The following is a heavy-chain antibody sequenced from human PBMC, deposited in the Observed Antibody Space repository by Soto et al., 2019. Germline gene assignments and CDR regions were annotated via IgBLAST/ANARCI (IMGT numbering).Heavy chain of an antibody. CDR1: GGSFRDHY. Sequence: SETLSLTCSVSGGSFRDHYWTWIRQPPGKGLEWIGYISYSSYTNYKVSLKSRHTMSVDMPNNQFSLKLNSLTAADTAVYYCARTTEKDGKEGLDYWGQGTQVTVS. J-gene: IGHJ4*02. CDR3: ARTTEKDGKEGLDY. CDR2: ISYSSYT. D-gene: IGHD4-4*01. V-gene: IGHV4-59*11.